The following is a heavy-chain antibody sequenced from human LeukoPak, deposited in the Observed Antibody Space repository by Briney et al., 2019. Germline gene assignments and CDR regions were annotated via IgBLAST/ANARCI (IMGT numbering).Heavy chain of an antibody. CDR1: GYSISSGYY. CDR3: AKILLPALVDGSGS. D-gene: IGHD3-10*01. V-gene: IGHV4-38-2*02. Sequence: PSETLSLTCTVSGYSISSGYYWGWLRQPPGKGLEWIGSIYHSGSTYYNPSLKSRVTISVDTSKNQFSLKLSSVTAADTAVYYCAKILLPALVDGSGSWGQGTLVTVSS. J-gene: IGHJ4*02. CDR2: IYHSGST.